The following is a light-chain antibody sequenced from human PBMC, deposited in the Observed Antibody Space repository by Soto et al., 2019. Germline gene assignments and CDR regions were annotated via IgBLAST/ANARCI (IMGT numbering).Light chain of an antibody. CDR2: DVN. CDR1: SSVVGGYNY. CDR3: CSYTGSSTYV. V-gene: IGLV2-14*01. J-gene: IGLJ1*01. Sequence: QPVLTQAASLSGAPGQSISISCTRTSSVVGGYNYVSWYQQHPDRAPKLLIYDVNNRPSGVSNRFSGSKSGNTASLTISWLQAEDEADYYCCSYTGSSTYVFGTGTKVTVL.